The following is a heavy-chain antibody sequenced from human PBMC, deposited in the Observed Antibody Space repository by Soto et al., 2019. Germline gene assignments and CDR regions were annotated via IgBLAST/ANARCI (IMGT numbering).Heavy chain of an antibody. CDR3: ARLRVVSDGNYYYGMDV. D-gene: IGHD3-10*01. J-gene: IGHJ6*02. CDR1: GGCMSCNSYS. CDR2: IYYSGST. V-gene: IGHV4-39*01. Sequence: ETRSVTGTDDGGCMSCNSYSWGWIRQPRGKGVEWIGSIYYSGSTYYNPSLKSRVTISVDTSKNQFSLKLTSVKAADTAVYYCARLRVVSDGNYYYGMDVWGQGTTVTVPS.